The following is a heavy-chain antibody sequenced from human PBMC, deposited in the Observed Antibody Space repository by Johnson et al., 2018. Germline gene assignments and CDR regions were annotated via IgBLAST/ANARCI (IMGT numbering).Heavy chain of an antibody. CDR2: ISSSSSYI. J-gene: IGHJ3*02. V-gene: IGHV3-21*01. D-gene: IGHD3-22*01. CDR1: GFTFSSYS. CDR3: ARDGGYYDSSGYYDAFDI. Sequence: VQLVQSGEGLVQPGGSLRLSCAASGFTFSSYSMNWVRQAPGKGLEWVSSISSSSSYIYYADSVKGRFTISRDNAKNSLYLQMNSLRAEDTAVYYCARDGGYYDSSGYYDAFDIWGQGTTVTVSS.